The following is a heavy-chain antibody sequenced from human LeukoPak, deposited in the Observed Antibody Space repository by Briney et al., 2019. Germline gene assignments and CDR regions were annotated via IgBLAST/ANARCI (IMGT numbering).Heavy chain of an antibody. D-gene: IGHD3-22*01. CDR3: ARAKDSSGHYSYYYYYYMDV. CDR2: ISSSGSTI. Sequence: QPGGSLRLSCAASGFTFSSYEMNWVRQAPGKGLDGVSYISSSGSTIYYADSVKGRFTISRDNAKNSLYLQMNSLRAEDTAVYYCARAKDSSGHYSYYYYYYMDVWGKGTTVTVSS. V-gene: IGHV3-48*03. CDR1: GFTFSSYE. J-gene: IGHJ6*03.